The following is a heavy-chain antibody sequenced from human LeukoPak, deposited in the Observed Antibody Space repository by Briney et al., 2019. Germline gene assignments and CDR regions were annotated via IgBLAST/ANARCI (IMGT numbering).Heavy chain of an antibody. CDR2: ISGSGGST. V-gene: IGHV3-23*01. CDR1: XFXFSSYA. D-gene: IGHD3-16*02. J-gene: IGHJ3*02. Sequence: GGSLRLXXXXXXFXFSSYAMSWVRQAPGKGLEWVSAISGSGGSTYYADSVKGRFTISRDNSKNTLYLQMNSLRAEDTAVYYCAKSVMITFGGVIGAFDIWGQGTMVTVSS. CDR3: AKSVMITFGGVIGAFDI.